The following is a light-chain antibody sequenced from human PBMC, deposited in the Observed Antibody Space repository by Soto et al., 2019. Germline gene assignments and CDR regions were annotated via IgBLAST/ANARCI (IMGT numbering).Light chain of an antibody. CDR1: QSVSSD. J-gene: IGKJ2*01. CDR3: QQYNHWPQVT. Sequence: EIVMTQSPATLSVSPGDIGTLSCRASQSVSSDLAWYQQKPGQAPRLLIYGASTRATGIQARFSGNGSRTEFDLNISSLQYEDFGVYYCQQYNHWPQVTFGQGTKLEIK. V-gene: IGKV3-15*01. CDR2: GAS.